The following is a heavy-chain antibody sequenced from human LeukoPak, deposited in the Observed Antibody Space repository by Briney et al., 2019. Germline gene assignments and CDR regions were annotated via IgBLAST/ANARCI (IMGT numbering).Heavy chain of an antibody. CDR1: GYTFTGSY. CDR2: INPNSGGT. CDR3: ARLLGPAASVNWFDP. J-gene: IGHJ5*02. V-gene: IGHV1-2*02. Sequence: ASVKVSCKASGYTFTGSYMHWVRQAPGQGLEWMGWINPNSGGTNYAQKFQGRVTMTRDTSISTAYMELSRLRSDGTAVYYCARLLGPAASVNWFDPWGQGTLVTVSS. D-gene: IGHD2-2*01.